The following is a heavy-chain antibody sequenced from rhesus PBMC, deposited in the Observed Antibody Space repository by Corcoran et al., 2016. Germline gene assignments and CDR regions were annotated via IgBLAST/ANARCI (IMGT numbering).Heavy chain of an antibody. V-gene: IGHV4-80*01. J-gene: IGHJ4*01. CDR2: INGNSGST. Sequence: QVQLQESGPGLVKPSETLSLTCAVSGGSFSSYWWSWIRQPPGKGLEWIGEINGNSGSTNYNPSLKSRVTISKDASKNQCSLKLSSVTAADTAVYYCARTYYNIWTGYLDYWGQGVLVTVSS. D-gene: IGHD3-3*01. CDR3: ARTYYNIWTGYLDY. CDR1: GGSFSSYW.